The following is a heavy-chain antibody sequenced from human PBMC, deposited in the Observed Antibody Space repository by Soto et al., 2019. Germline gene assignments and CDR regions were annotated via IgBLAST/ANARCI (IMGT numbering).Heavy chain of an antibody. CDR1: GYTLTSYA. CDR2: LTTDNANP. CDR3: ERDGPPIXY. J-gene: IGHJ4*02. Sequence: ASVKVSCKASGYTLTSYAIHWVRQAPGQRLEWLGWLTTDNANPQYSQKFQGRITITRDTSASTAYMELRSLRPDDTAVYYCERDGPPIXYCGRGSLVXGSS. V-gene: IGHV1-3*04.